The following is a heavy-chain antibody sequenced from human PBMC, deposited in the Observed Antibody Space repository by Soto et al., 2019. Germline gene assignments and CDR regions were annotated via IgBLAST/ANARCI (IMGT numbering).Heavy chain of an antibody. CDR2: MNPNSGNT. J-gene: IGHJ6*03. D-gene: IGHD3-10*02. Sequence: QVQLVQSGAEVKKPGASVKVSCKASGYTFTSFDIHWVRQAPGQGLEWMGWMNPNSGNTDYAQKFQGRVTMTRNTSRITASMELSSLRSEDTAVYYCARAPFTMFTYLDVWGKGTTVTVSS. V-gene: IGHV1-8*01. CDR3: ARAPFTMFTYLDV. CDR1: GYTFTSFD.